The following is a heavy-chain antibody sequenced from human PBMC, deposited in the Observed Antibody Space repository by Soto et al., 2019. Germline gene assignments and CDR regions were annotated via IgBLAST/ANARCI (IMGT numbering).Heavy chain of an antibody. CDR3: AKDRAGNLYFDY. V-gene: IGHV3-23*01. J-gene: IGHJ4*02. CDR1: GFTFSSYD. Sequence: GGSLRLSCAASGFTFSSYDMHWVRQATGKGLEWVSAISGSGDDTYYADSVKGRFTISRDNSKNTLYLQMNSLRAEDTAVYYCAKDRAGNLYFDYWGQGTLVTVSS. CDR2: ISGSGDDT.